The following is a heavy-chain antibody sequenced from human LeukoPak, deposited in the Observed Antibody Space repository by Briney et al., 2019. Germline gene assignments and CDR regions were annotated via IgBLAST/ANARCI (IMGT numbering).Heavy chain of an antibody. Sequence: AGGSLRLSCAVSGFNVSDSYMSWVRQAPGKGLEWVSLIYSGETTLYADSVKGRFTISRDISKNTLYLQMNSLGAEDTAMYYCARRAGGYSHPYDYWGQGILVTVSS. CDR2: IYSGETT. CDR1: GFNVSDSY. D-gene: IGHD4-23*01. CDR3: ARRAGGYSHPYDY. J-gene: IGHJ4*02. V-gene: IGHV3-53*01.